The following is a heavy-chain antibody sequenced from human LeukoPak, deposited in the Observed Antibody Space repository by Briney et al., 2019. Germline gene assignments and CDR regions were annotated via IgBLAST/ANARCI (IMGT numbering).Heavy chain of an antibody. CDR1: GLTVSSKY. CDR2: IWYDGSNK. J-gene: IGHJ4*02. V-gene: IGHV3-33*08. D-gene: IGHD3-22*01. Sequence: GGSLRLSCAASGLTVSSKYMSWVRQAPGKGLEWVAVIWYDGSNKYYADSVKGRFTISRDNPKNTLYPQMNSLRVEDTAVYYCAREPYYYDSSGYYLDYWGQGTLVTVSS. CDR3: AREPYYYDSSGYYLDY.